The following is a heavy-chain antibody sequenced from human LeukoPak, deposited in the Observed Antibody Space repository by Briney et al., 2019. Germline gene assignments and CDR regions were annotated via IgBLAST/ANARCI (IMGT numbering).Heavy chain of an antibody. CDR1: GYSFNNFW. D-gene: IGHD3-10*01. CDR3: ARLSRGRGVVATGAFAY. V-gene: IGHV5-51*01. CDR2: IYPGDSDT. J-gene: IGHJ4*02. Sequence: GSLKISCKGSGYSFNNFWIGWVRQMPVKGLEWMGVIYPGDSDTRYSASFQGQVTISADKSITTAYLQWSSLKASDTAMYYCARLSRGRGVVATGAFAYWGQGTLVTVSS.